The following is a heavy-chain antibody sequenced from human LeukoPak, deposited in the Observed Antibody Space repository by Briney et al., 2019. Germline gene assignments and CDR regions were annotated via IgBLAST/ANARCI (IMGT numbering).Heavy chain of an antibody. J-gene: IGHJ4*02. D-gene: IGHD5-18*01. CDR1: GFSLSTSGVG. CDR3: AHVGEGYSYGYH. CDR2: IYWDDDK. V-gene: IGHV2-5*02. Sequence: SGPTLVNPTQTLTLTCTFSGFSLSTSGVGVGWIRQPPGKALEWLALIYWDDDKRYSSSLKSRLTITKDTSKNQVVLTMTNMDPVDNAKYYWAHVGEGYSYGYHGGRGPLVTVPS.